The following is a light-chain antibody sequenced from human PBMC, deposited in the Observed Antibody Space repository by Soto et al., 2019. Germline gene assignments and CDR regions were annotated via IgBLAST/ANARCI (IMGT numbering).Light chain of an antibody. V-gene: IGKV3-20*01. CDR1: QSVSSTY. Sequence: EIVLTQSPGTLSLSPGERATLSCRASQSVSSTYLAWYQHKLGQAPRLLIYGASSKASGIPDRFSGSGSGTDFTRTISTLEPEDFAVYYCQQYGSSPRSFGQGTKVEVK. J-gene: IGKJ1*01. CDR3: QQYGSSPRS. CDR2: GAS.